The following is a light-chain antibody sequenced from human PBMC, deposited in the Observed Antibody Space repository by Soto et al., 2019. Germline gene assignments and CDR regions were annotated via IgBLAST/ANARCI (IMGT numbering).Light chain of an antibody. CDR3: QQSANWPGT. V-gene: IGKV3-11*01. J-gene: IGKJ1*01. CDR2: DAS. CDR1: QSVYNY. Sequence: EIVLTQSPGTLSLSPGERATLSCRASQSVYNYLAWYQQKPGQAPRLLIYDASDRATGLPDRFSGSGSGTDFTLTISSLEPEDSAIYYCQQSANWPGTFGQGTKVEIK.